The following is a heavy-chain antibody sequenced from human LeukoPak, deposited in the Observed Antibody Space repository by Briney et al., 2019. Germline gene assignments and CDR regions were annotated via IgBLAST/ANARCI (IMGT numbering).Heavy chain of an antibody. D-gene: IGHD3-10*01. V-gene: IGHV3-23*01. J-gene: IGHJ4*02. CDR2: ISGNGAGT. Sequence: PGGSLRLSCAASGFTFSSYAMSWVRQAPGKGLKWVSTISGNGAGTYYADSVKGRFTISRDKSKNTLYLQMNSLRAEDTAVYYCAKDLGHYFYYFDFWGQGTLVTVSS. CDR3: AKDLGHYFYYFDF. CDR1: GFTFSSYA.